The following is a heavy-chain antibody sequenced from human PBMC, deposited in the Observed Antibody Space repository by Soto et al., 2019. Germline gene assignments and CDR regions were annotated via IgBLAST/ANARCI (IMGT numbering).Heavy chain of an antibody. Sequence: QVQLVQSGAEVKKPGSSVKVSCKVSGGTFSTYPINWVRQAPGQGLEFMGGIIPKFGITNYAQKFRGTVTITADESTSTAYMELNNLRSEDTAVYYCAGGASNSTGWYIWFDPWGQGTLVTVSS. CDR2: IIPKFGIT. D-gene: IGHD6-19*01. CDR3: AGGASNSTGWYIWFDP. V-gene: IGHV1-69*01. CDR1: GGTFSTYP. J-gene: IGHJ5*02.